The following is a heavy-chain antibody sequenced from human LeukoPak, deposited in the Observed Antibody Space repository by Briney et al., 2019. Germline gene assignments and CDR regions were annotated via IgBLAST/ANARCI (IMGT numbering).Heavy chain of an antibody. V-gene: IGHV1-2*06. CDR1: GYTFSGHY. CDR2: INPNTGVT. CDR3: ARDPPRIVVVVAATNYYGMDV. J-gene: IGHJ6*02. Sequence: ASVKVSCKASGYTFSGHYLHWVRQAPGQGLEWMGRINPNTGVTQYTENFQGRVTMTGDTSISTAYMELRSLRSDDTAVYYCARDPPRIVVVVAATNYYGMDVWGQGTTVTVSS. D-gene: IGHD2-15*01.